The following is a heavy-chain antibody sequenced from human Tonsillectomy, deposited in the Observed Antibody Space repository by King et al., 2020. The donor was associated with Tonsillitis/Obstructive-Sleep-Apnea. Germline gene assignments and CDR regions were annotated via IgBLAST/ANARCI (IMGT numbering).Heavy chain of an antibody. Sequence: VQLVESGGGLVQPGGSLRLSCAASGFTVSSNHMSWVRQAPGKGLEWVSAIYSGGNIHYADSVKGRFTISRDNSKNTLYVQMNSLRAEDTAVYYCARGRVNPGYFDYWGQGTLVTVSS. D-gene: IGHD1-1*01. CDR2: IYSGGNI. CDR1: GFTVSSNH. V-gene: IGHV3-66*01. J-gene: IGHJ4*02. CDR3: ARGRVNPGYFDY.